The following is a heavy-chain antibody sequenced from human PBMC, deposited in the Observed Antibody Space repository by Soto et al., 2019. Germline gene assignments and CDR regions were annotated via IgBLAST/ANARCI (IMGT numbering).Heavy chain of an antibody. Sequence: SETLSLTCAVYGGSFSGYYWSWIRQPPGKGLEWIGEINHSGSTNYNPSLKSRVTISVDTSKNQFSLKLSSVTAADTAVYYCVRGPLDTAMVWRTSFYYGMDVWGQGTTVTVSS. J-gene: IGHJ6*02. D-gene: IGHD5-18*01. CDR3: VRGPLDTAMVWRTSFYYGMDV. CDR2: INHSGST. CDR1: GGSFSGYY. V-gene: IGHV4-34*01.